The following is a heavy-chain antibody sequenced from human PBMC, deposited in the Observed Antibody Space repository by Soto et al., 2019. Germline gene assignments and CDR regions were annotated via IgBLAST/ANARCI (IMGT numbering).Heavy chain of an antibody. V-gene: IGHV1-2*02. CDR2: INPNSGGT. CDR1: GYTFTGYY. CDR3: ARDLDTAMATLPYYYYGMDV. Sequence: EASVKVSCKASGYTFTGYYMHWVRQAPGQGLEWMGWINPNSGGTNYAQKFQGRVTMTRDTSISTAYMELSRLRSDGTAVYYCARDLDTAMATLPYYYYGMDVWGQGTTVTVSS. J-gene: IGHJ6*02. D-gene: IGHD5-18*01.